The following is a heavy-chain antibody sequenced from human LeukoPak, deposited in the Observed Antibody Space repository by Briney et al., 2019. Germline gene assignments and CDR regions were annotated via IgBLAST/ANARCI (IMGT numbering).Heavy chain of an antibody. CDR2: INPDSGDT. D-gene: IGHD3-16*01. Sequence: GASVKVSCKASGYTITDRYTHWVRQAPGQGLEWMGWINPDSGDTYYTQKFQGRITMTRDTSISTVYMELTRLTSDDTAVYYCARENIIGGIVDGEDYWGQGTLVTVSS. V-gene: IGHV1-2*02. J-gene: IGHJ4*02. CDR3: ARENIIGGIVDGEDY. CDR1: GYTITDRY.